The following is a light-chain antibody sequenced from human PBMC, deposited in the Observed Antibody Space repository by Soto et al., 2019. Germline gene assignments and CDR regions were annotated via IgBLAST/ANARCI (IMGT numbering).Light chain of an antibody. CDR3: QQCHKGPLT. V-gene: IGKV3-15*01. CDR1: QSLNSV. J-gene: IGKJ2*01. Sequence: EIVMTQSPATLSLSPGERAALSCRASQSLNSVFALYQQKPDQPPRLLIYGASTRATGVPARFTGSDSGSEFSLTISELQSEDFAVYYCQQCHKGPLTFGQGTRLYI. CDR2: GAS.